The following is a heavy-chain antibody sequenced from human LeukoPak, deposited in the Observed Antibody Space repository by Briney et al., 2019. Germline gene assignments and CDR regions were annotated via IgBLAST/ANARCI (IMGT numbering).Heavy chain of an antibody. J-gene: IGHJ4*02. V-gene: IGHV1-69*13. CDR2: IIPIFGTA. CDR3: AVSIVGATTPFDY. D-gene: IGHD1-26*01. Sequence: GASVKVSCKASGGTFSSYAISWVRQAPGQGLEWMGGIIPIFGTANYAQKFQGRVTITADESTSTAYMELSSLRSEDTAVYYCAVSIVGATTPFDYWGQGTLVTVSS. CDR1: GGTFSSYA.